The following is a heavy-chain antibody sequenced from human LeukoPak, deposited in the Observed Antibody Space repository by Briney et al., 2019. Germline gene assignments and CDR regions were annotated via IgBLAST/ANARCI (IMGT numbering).Heavy chain of an antibody. CDR2: ISAYNGNT. CDR1: GYSFTGYY. Sequence: ASVKVSCKTSGYSFTGYYIHWVRQAPGQGLEWMGWISAYNGNTNYAQKLQGRVTMTTDTSTSTAYMELRSLRSDDTAVYYCARDVNGPYYYDSSGYVGYWGQGTLVTVSS. J-gene: IGHJ4*02. CDR3: ARDVNGPYYYDSSGYVGY. V-gene: IGHV1-18*04. D-gene: IGHD3-22*01.